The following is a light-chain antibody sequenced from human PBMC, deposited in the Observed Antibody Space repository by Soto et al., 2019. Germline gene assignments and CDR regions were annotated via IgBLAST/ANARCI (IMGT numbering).Light chain of an antibody. J-gene: IGKJ1*01. CDR1: ETVATN. V-gene: IGKV3-15*01. CDR2: GAS. CDR3: QQYFEWPPLT. Sequence: EVVMTQSPATLSVSPGERATLSCRASETVATNLAWYQQKPGQAPRLLISGASTRAAGISDRFRGSGSGTEFTLTISSLRSLDSAIYYCQQYFEWPPLTCGQGTKVEI.